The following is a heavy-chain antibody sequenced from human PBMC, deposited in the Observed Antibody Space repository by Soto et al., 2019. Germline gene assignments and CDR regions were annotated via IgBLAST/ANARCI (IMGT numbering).Heavy chain of an antibody. CDR3: QGGDF. CDR2: INDSGNT. J-gene: IGHJ4*02. V-gene: IGHV4-34*01. Sequence: QLQLHQWGAGLLRPSETLSLTCAVSGGSFRGYFWSWIRQSPDKGLEWIGEINDSGNTYYNPSFKSRLTILVDTSRSQISLRMTSVTAADSAVYYCQGGDFWGQGTRVTVSS. D-gene: IGHD3-16*01. CDR1: GGSFRGYF.